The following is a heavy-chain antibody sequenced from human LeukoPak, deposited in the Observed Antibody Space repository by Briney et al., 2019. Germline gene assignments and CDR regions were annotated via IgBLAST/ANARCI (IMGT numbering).Heavy chain of an antibody. CDR3: GKNRYSGSLSPFDI. J-gene: IGHJ3*02. Sequence: GGSLRLSCAASGFNFANHAMSWVRQTPGKGLEWVSAISGGGDITYYADSVTGRFTISRDNSKDTLFLQMHSLRPGDTAVYYCGKNRYSGSLSPFDIWGQGTMVTVSS. V-gene: IGHV3-23*01. D-gene: IGHD1-26*01. CDR1: GFNFANHA. CDR2: ISGGGDIT.